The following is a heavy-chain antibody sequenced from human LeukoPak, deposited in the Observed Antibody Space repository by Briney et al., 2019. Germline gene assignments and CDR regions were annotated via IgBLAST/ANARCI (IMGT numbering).Heavy chain of an antibody. Sequence: ASVKVSCKASGYTLTGYYMHWVRQAPGQGLEWMGWINPNSGGTNYAQKFQGRVTMTRDTSISTAYMELSRLRSDDTAVYYCARGSTFSSGWPMYYFDYWGQGTLVTVSS. V-gene: IGHV1-2*02. CDR3: ARGSTFSSGWPMYYFDY. CDR2: INPNSGGT. D-gene: IGHD6-19*01. CDR1: GYTLTGYY. J-gene: IGHJ4*02.